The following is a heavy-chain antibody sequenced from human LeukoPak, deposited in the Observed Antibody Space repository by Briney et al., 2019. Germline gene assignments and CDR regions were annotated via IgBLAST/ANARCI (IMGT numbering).Heavy chain of an antibody. CDR2: IYYSGST. D-gene: IGHD2-21*02. CDR3: ARAYCGGDCYRGWFDP. V-gene: IGHV4-59*01. Sequence: SETLSLTCTASGGSISSYYWSWIRQPPGKGLEWIGYIYYSGSTNYNPSLKSRVTISVDTSKNQFSLKLSSVTAADTAVYYRARAYCGGDCYRGWFDPWGQGTLVTVSS. J-gene: IGHJ5*02. CDR1: GGSISSYY.